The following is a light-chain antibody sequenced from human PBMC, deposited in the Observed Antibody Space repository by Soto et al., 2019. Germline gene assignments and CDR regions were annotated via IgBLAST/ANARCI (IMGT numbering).Light chain of an antibody. V-gene: IGKV1-5*01. CDR2: HAS. CDR1: QTISNW. CDR3: QQYGSSGT. J-gene: IGKJ1*01. Sequence: DIRMTQSSPPLRAAVGGRFTFTARASQTISNWSAWYQQKPGTAPXXLIYHASTSASGVPSSFSGTGSGTDFPITTSRLQHEDSAVYYCQQYGSSGTFGQGTKVDIK.